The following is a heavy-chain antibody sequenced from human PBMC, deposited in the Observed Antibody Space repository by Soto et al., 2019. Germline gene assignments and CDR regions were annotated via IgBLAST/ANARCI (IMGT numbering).Heavy chain of an antibody. Sequence: GGSLRLSCAASGFTFSSYAMSWVRQAPGKGLEWVSAISGSGGSTYYADSVKGRFTISRDNSKNTLYLQMNSLRAEDTAVYYCAKGRGKGVVAATYYWGQGTLVTVSS. J-gene: IGHJ4*02. V-gene: IGHV3-23*01. CDR2: ISGSGGST. CDR3: AKGRGKGVVAATYY. D-gene: IGHD2-15*01. CDR1: GFTFSSYA.